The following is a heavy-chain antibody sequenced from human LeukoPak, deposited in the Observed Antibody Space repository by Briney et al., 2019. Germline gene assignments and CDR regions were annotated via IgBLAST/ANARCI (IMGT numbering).Heavy chain of an antibody. CDR2: IIPIFGTA. D-gene: IGHD1-26*01. J-gene: IGHJ4*02. Sequence: SVKVSCKASGGTFSSYAISWVRQAPGQGLEWMGGIIPIFGTANYAQKFQGRVTITTDESTSTAYMELSSLRSEDTAVCYCASRSGSPRGVDYWGQGTLVTVSS. CDR3: ASRSGSPRGVDY. V-gene: IGHV1-69*05. CDR1: GGTFSSYA.